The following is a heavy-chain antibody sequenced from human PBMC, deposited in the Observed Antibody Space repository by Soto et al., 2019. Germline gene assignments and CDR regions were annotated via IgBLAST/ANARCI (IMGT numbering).Heavy chain of an antibody. CDR3: ARSFIAARRHYYYGMDV. J-gene: IGHJ6*02. V-gene: IGHV1-69*13. D-gene: IGHD6-6*01. CDR1: GGTFSSYA. CDR2: IIPIFGTA. Sequence: SVKVSCKASGGTFSSYAISWVRQAPGQGLEWMGGIIPIFGTANYAQKFQGRVTITADESTSTAYMELSSLRSEDTAVYYCARSFIAARRHYYYGMDVWGQGTTVTVSS.